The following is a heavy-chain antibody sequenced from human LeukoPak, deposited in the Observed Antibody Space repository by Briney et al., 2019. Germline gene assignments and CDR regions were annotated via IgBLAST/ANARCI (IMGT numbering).Heavy chain of an antibody. Sequence: PGGSLRLSCAASGFTFSSYSMNWVRQAPGKGLEWVSSISSSSYIYYADSVKGRFTISRDNAKNSLYLQMNSLRAEDTAVYYCAREAYQLLPYYYYYMDVWGKGTTVTVSS. V-gene: IGHV3-21*01. D-gene: IGHD2-2*01. CDR2: ISSSSYI. CDR3: AREAYQLLPYYYYYMDV. CDR1: GFTFSSYS. J-gene: IGHJ6*03.